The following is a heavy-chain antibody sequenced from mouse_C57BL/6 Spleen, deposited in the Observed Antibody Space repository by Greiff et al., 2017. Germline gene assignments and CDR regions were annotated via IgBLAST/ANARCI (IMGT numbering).Heavy chain of an antibody. D-gene: IGHD2-4*01. V-gene: IGHV5-17*01. CDR3: ARTIYYDSAWFAY. CDR2: ISSGSSTI. CDR1: GFTFSDYG. J-gene: IGHJ3*01. Sequence: DVKLVESGGGLVKPGGSLKLSCAASGFTFSDYGMHWVRQAPEKGLEWVAYISSGSSTIYYADTVKGRFTISRDNAKNTLFLQMPSLRSEDTAMYYCARTIYYDSAWFAYWGQGTLVTVAA.